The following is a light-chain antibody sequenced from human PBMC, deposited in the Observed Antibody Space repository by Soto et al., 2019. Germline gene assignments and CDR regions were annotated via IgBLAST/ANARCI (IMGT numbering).Light chain of an antibody. CDR1: PGISSY. V-gene: IGKV1-9*01. CDR2: AAS. Sequence: IQLTQSPSSLSASVGDRVAITCRASPGISSYLAWYQQKPGKAPKLLIYAASTLQSGVPSRFSGSGSGTDFTLTINNLQPEDFAVYYCQQYNNWPPVTFGQGTRLEIK. J-gene: IGKJ5*01. CDR3: QQYNNWPPVT.